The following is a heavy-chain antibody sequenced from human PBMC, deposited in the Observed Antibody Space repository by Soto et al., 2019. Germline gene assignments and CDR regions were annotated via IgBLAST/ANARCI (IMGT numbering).Heavy chain of an antibody. CDR1: RYIFTNYG. V-gene: IGHV1-18*01. CDR2: ITTYNGNT. CDR3: ARALTGYGMDV. Sequence: QVQLVQSGVEVREPGASVKVSCKAVRYIFTNYGVSWVRQAPGQGLEWMGWITTYNGNTEYAQKFQGRVTMTTDASTGTAYMALGRLRSDDTAIYYCARALTGYGMDVWGQGTTVTVSS. J-gene: IGHJ6*02.